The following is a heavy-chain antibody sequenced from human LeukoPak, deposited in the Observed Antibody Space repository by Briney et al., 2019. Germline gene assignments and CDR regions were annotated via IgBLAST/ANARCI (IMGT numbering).Heavy chain of an antibody. J-gene: IGHJ4*02. Sequence: SETLSLTCTVSGGSISSGGYYWSWIRQHPGKGLEWIGYIYYSGSTYYNPSLKSRATISVDTSKNQFSLKLSSVTAADTAVYYCARVGSSTSRYYFDYWGQGTLVTVSS. CDR1: GGSISSGGYY. V-gene: IGHV4-31*03. D-gene: IGHD2-2*01. CDR3: ARVGSSTSRYYFDY. CDR2: IYYSGST.